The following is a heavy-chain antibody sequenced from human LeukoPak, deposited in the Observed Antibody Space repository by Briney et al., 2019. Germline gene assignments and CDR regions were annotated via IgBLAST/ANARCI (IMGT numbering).Heavy chain of an antibody. CDR1: GYTFTGYY. V-gene: IGHV1-2*02. D-gene: IGHD3-9*01. CDR3: ARVPQPGYEEGAYYFDY. CDR2: INPNSGGT. Sequence: ASVKVSCKASGYTFTGYYMHWVRQAPGQGLEWMGWINPNSGGTNYAQKFQGRVTMTRDTSISTAYMELSRLRSDDTAVYYCARVPQPGYEEGAYYFDYWGQGTLVTVSS. J-gene: IGHJ4*02.